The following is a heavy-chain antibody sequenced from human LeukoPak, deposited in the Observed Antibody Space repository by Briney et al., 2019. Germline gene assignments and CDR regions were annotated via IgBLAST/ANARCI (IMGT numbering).Heavy chain of an antibody. CDR3: ARGGKVVGRGWFDP. CDR1: GGSFSGYY. CDR2: INNSGST. D-gene: IGHD3-10*01. V-gene: IGHV4-34*01. Sequence: PSETLSLTCAVYGGSFSGYYWSWIRQPPGKGLEWIGEINNSGSTNYNPSLKSRVTISVDTSKNQFSLKLSSVTAADTAVYYCARGGKVVGRGWFDPWGQGTLVTVSS. J-gene: IGHJ5*02.